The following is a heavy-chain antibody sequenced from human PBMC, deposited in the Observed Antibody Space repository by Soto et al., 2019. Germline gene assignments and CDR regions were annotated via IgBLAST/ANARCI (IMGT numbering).Heavy chain of an antibody. J-gene: IGHJ3*02. CDR2: IMPIFGTA. Sequence: QVLLVQSGAEVKKPGSSVKVTCKASGGTFSSYTISWVRQAPGQGLEYMGGIMPIFGTATYTQSLQDRVTITADESTSTVYMELRSLTSDDTAVYYCTRGVTANYMGGDAFEIWGQGTMVTVSS. CDR3: TRGVTANYMGGDAFEI. D-gene: IGHD3-16*01. CDR1: GGTFSSYT. V-gene: IGHV1-69*01.